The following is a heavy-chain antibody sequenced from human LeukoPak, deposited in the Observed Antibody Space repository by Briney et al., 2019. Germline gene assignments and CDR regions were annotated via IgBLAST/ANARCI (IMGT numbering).Heavy chain of an antibody. CDR2: INPNSGGT. CDR1: GYTFSDYY. Sequence: ASVKVSCKSSGYTFSDYYMHWVRQAPGQGLEWMGWINPNSGGTKYAQKFQGRVTMTRETSISTAYTELSRLRSDDTAVYYCAREIGQLGGAFDIWGQGTMVTVSS. CDR3: AREIGQLGGAFDI. D-gene: IGHD7-27*01. J-gene: IGHJ3*02. V-gene: IGHV1-2*02.